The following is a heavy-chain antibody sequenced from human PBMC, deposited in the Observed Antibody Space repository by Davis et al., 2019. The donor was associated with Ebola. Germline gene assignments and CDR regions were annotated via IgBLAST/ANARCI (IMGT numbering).Heavy chain of an antibody. CDR2: IWYDGSNK. CDR3: ARELEGLNN. Sequence: LSLTCAASGFTFSSYGMHWVRQAPGKGLEWVAVIWYDGSNKYYADSVKGRFTISRDNSKNTLFLQMNSLRAEDTAVYYCARELEGLNNWGQGSLVTVSS. D-gene: IGHD1-1*01. J-gene: IGHJ4*02. CDR1: GFTFSSYG. V-gene: IGHV3-33*01.